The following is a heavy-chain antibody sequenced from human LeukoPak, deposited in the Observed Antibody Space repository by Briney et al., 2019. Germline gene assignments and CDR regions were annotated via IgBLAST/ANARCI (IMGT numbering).Heavy chain of an antibody. Sequence: PGRSLRLSCAASGFTFDDYAIHWVRQAPGKGLEWVSGISWNSGSIGYADSVKGRFTISRDNAKNSLYLQMNSLRDEDTAVYYCASDVAYKFDYWGQGTLVTFSS. CDR3: ASDVAYKFDY. J-gene: IGHJ4*02. CDR2: ISWNSGSI. CDR1: GFTFDDYA. V-gene: IGHV3-9*01. D-gene: IGHD1-1*01.